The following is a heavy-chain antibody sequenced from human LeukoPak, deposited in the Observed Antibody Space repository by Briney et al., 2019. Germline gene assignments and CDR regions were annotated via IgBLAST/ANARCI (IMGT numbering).Heavy chain of an antibody. V-gene: IGHV3-11*01. D-gene: IGHD3-3*01. CDR3: AKSRSAYPRVDGFDM. J-gene: IGHJ3*02. CDR1: GFTFSDYY. Sequence: PGGSLRLSCAASGFTFSDYYMSWIRQAPGKGLEWVSYISSSGSTIYYADSVKGRFTISRDNSKSTLYLQMNSLRAEDTALYYCAKSRSAYPRVDGFDMWGQGTMVTVSS. CDR2: ISSSGSTI.